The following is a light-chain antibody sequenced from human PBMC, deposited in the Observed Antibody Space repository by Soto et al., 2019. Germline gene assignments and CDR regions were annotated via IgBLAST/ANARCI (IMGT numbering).Light chain of an antibody. J-gene: IGKJ1*01. CDR3: QQYNNWPPRIT. CDR2: GAS. V-gene: IGKV3-15*01. Sequence: ELVLTQYPGTLSLSPGERATLSCRASPSISSSYLAWYQQKPGQAPRLLIYGASIRATGLPARFSGSGSGTEFTLTISSLQSEDFAVYYCQQYNNWPPRITFGQGTKVDIK. CDR1: PSISSSY.